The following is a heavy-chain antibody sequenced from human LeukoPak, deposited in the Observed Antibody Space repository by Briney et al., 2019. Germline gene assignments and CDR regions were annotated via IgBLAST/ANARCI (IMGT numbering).Heavy chain of an antibody. CDR2: IYYSGST. CDR3: ARQTIAARPFFDY. D-gene: IGHD6-6*01. V-gene: IGHV4-39*01. Sequence: GSLRLSCAASGFTFSSYWMSWVRRPPGKGLEWIGSIYYSGSTYYNPSLKSRVTISVDTSKNQFSLKLSSVTAADTAVYYCARQTIAARPFFDYWGQGTLVTVSS. CDR1: GFTFSSYW. J-gene: IGHJ4*02.